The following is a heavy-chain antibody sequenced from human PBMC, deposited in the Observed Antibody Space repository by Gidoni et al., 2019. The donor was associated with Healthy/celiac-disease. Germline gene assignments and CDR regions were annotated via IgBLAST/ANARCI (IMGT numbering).Heavy chain of an antibody. Sequence: EVQLVESGGGLVQPGGSLRLSCAASGFTFSSYEMNWVRQAPGKGLEWVSYISSSGSTIYYADSVKGRFTISRDNAKNSLYLQMNSLRAEDTAVYYCARQRGDYYYYYGMDVWGQGTTVTVSS. CDR3: ARQRGDYYYYYGMDV. J-gene: IGHJ6*02. V-gene: IGHV3-48*03. CDR1: GFTFSSYE. CDR2: ISSSGSTI. D-gene: IGHD3-10*01.